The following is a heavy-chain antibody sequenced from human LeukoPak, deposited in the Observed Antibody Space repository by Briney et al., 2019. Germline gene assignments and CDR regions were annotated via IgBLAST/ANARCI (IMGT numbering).Heavy chain of an antibody. CDR1: GYTFTSYY. V-gene: IGHV1-46*01. CDR3: ARDWVPSSSWYHNWFDP. J-gene: IGHJ5*02. CDR2: INPSGGST. Sequence: GASVKVSCKASGYTFTSYYMHWVRQAPGQGLEWMGIINPSGGSTSYAQKFQGRVTMTRDMSTSTVYMELSSLRSEDTAVYYCARDWVPSSSWYHNWFDPWGQGTLVTVSS. D-gene: IGHD6-13*01.